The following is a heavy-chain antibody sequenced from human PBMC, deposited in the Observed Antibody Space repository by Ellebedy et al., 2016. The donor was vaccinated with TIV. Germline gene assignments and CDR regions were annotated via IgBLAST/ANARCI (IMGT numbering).Heavy chain of an antibody. D-gene: IGHD3-10*01. J-gene: IGHJ6*03. CDR1: GFRFSSYG. V-gene: IGHV3-30*03. CDR3: ARVGKRGYYYMDV. Sequence: GESLKISXVASGFRFSSYGMHWVRQAPGKGLEWVAVISYDGSNKRYADSVKGRFTISRDNSKNTLYLQINTLRAEDTAVYYCARVGKRGYYYMDVWGKGTTVTVSS. CDR2: ISYDGSNK.